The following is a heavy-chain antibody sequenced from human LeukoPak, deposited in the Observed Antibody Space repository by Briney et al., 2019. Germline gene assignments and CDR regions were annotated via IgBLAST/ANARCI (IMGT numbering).Heavy chain of an antibody. CDR3: AKELESLCFGEF. D-gene: IGHD3-10*01. CDR2: ISGSGDIT. CDR1: GFTFSIYV. J-gene: IGHJ4*02. V-gene: IGHV3-23*01. Sequence: GGSLRLSCAASGFTFSIYVMSWVRQAPGKGLEWVSAISGSGDITYYADSVRGRFTISRDNSKNTLYLQMNSLKAEDTAVYYCAKELESLCFGEFWGQGTLVTVSS.